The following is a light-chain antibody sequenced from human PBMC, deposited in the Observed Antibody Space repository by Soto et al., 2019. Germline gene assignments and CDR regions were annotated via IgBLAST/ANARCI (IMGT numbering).Light chain of an antibody. CDR2: DAS. CDR3: QQRSTWPT. Sequence: IVLTDAPSTLSLSPLQRATLSFRSSQSVSIYLSWYQQRPGQATRLLIYDASNRATGIPARFSGSGSGTDFTLTIASLEPEDFEVYYCQQRSTWPTFGGGTKVDIK. J-gene: IGKJ4*01. CDR1: QSVSIY. V-gene: IGKV3-11*01.